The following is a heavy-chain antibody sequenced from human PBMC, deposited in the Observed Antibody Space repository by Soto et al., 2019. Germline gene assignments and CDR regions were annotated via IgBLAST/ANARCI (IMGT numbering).Heavy chain of an antibody. D-gene: IGHD4-17*01. J-gene: IGHJ3*02. CDR1: GSTFTSYD. CDR2: MNPNSGNT. Sequence: SVKVSCKASGSTFTSYDINWVRQATGQGLEWMGWMNPNSGNTGYAQKFQGRVTMTRNTSISTAYMELSSLRSEDTAVYYCARFREAYGDYEGDAFDIWGQGTMVTVSS. V-gene: IGHV1-8*01. CDR3: ARFREAYGDYEGDAFDI.